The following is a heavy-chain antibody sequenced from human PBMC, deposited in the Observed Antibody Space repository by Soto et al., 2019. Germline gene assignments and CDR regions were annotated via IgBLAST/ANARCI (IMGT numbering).Heavy chain of an antibody. J-gene: IGHJ5*02. CDR2: IYYSGST. D-gene: IGHD1-26*01. Sequence: SETLSLTCTVSGGSISSYYWSWIRQPPGKGLEWIGYIYYSGSTNYNPSLKSRVTISVDTSKNQFSLKLSSVTAADTAVYYCARQGTMGGTVAWFDPWGRGTLVTVS. CDR3: ARQGTMGGTVAWFDP. V-gene: IGHV4-59*08. CDR1: GGSISSYY.